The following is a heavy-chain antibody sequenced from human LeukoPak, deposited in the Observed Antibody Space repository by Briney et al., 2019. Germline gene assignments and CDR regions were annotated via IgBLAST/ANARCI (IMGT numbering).Heavy chain of an antibody. D-gene: IGHD6-13*01. J-gene: IGHJ6*02. CDR3: ARGYKYSSSWYDGSHYYYYGMDV. Sequence: SETLSLTCTVSGDSISSYYWSWIRQPPGKGLEWIGYIYYSGSTNYNPSLKSRVTISVDTSKNQFSLKLSSVTAADTAVYYCARGYKYSSSWYDGSHYYYYGMDVWGQGTTVTVSS. V-gene: IGHV4-59*01. CDR1: GDSISSYY. CDR2: IYYSGST.